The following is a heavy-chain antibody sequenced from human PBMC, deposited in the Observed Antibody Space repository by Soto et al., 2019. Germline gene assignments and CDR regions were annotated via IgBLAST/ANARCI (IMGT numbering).Heavy chain of an antibody. CDR1: GDSVSSNSAA. J-gene: IGHJ4*02. D-gene: IGHD3-22*01. V-gene: IGHV6-1*01. Sequence: SQTLSLTCAISGDSVSSNSAAWNRIRQSPSRGLEWLGRIYYRSQWYNDYAVSVKGRITINPDTSKNQFSLQLNSVTPDDTAVYYCTRWSYDTKPIWGQGTLVTVSS. CDR3: TRWSYDTKPI. CDR2: IYYRSQWYN.